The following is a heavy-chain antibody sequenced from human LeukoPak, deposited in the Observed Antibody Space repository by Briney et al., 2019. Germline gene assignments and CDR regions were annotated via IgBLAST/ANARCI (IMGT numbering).Heavy chain of an antibody. CDR3: ARAEVFSYYGMDV. Sequence: GGSLRLSCAASRFTVSSNYMSWVRQAPGKGLEWVSVIYSGGSTYYADSVKGRFTISRDNSKNTLYLQMNSLRAEDTAVYYCARAEVFSYYGMDVWGQGTTVTVSS. V-gene: IGHV3-66*01. CDR2: IYSGGST. J-gene: IGHJ6*02. CDR1: RFTVSSNY.